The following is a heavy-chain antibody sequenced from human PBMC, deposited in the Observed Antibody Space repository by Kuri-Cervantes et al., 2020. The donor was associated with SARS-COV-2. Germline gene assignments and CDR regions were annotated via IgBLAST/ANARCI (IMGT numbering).Heavy chain of an antibody. J-gene: IGHJ4*02. CDR3: SRSRFVWELPTPFDY. D-gene: IGHD4-23*01. CDR1: GGSISNYY. V-gene: IGHV4-59*08. CDR2: VFHSGTT. Sequence: SETLSLTCTVSGGSISNYYWSWIRQPPGKSLEYIGSVFHSGTTTYSPSLRSRVSMLVDTSNNQFALNLSSVTAADTAVYYCSRSRFVWELPTPFDYWGQGTRVTGYS.